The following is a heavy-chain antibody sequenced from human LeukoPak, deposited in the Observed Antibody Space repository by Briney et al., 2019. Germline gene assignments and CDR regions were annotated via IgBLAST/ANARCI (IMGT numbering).Heavy chain of an antibody. CDR2: ISSSGSTI. CDR1: GFTFSSYE. D-gene: IGHD6-19*01. J-gene: IGHJ3*02. CDR3: ASLFGIGTVTGTGTFDI. V-gene: IGHV3-48*03. Sequence: GGSLRLSCAASGFTFSSYEMNWVRQAPGKGLEWVSYISSSGSTIYYADSVKGRFTISRDNSKNTVYLQMNSLRAEDTAVCYCASLFGIGTVTGTGTFDIWGQGTMVTVSS.